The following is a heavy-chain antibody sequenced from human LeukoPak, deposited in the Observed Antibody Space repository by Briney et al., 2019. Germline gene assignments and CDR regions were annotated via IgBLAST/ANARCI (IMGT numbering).Heavy chain of an antibody. CDR2: ISAYNGNA. CDR3: ARYGGYDFWSGYYSPHTKLYNWFDP. V-gene: IGHV1-18*01. J-gene: IGHJ5*02. Sequence: GASVKVSCKASGYTFTSYGISWVRQAPGQGLEWMGWISAYNGNANYAQKLQGRVTMTTDTSTSTAYMELRSLRSDDTAVYYCARYGGYDFWSGYYSPHTKLYNWFDPWGQGTLVTVSS. D-gene: IGHD3-3*01. CDR1: GYTFTSYG.